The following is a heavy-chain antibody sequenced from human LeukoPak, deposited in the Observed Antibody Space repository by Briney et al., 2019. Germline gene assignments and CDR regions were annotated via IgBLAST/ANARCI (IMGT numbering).Heavy chain of an antibody. CDR2: IQYDGSKK. CDR1: GVTFSSNG. V-gene: IGHV3-30*02. Sequence: GGSLRLSCVASGVTFSSNGMHWVRQAPPKGLEWVTFIQYDGSKKYYADSVKGRFTISRDNSKNKLYLEMNSLRAEDTAVYYCAKDIGSYYDYWGQGILVTVSS. J-gene: IGHJ4*02. CDR3: AKDIGSYYDY. D-gene: IGHD3-10*01.